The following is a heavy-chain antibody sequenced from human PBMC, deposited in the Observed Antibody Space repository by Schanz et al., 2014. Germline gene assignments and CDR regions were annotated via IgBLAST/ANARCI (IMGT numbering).Heavy chain of an antibody. D-gene: IGHD3-10*01. CDR3: ARSRSWFYFDS. CDR1: GFTFDKYA. CDR2: ISGSGGST. Sequence: EVQLVESGGGLVQPGKSLRLSCAASGFTFDKYAMHWVRQAPGKGLEWVSAISGSGGSTYYADSVKGRFTISRDNSKNTLYLQMNSLRADDSAVYYCARSRSWFYFDSWGQGTLVTVSS. V-gene: IGHV3-23*04. J-gene: IGHJ4*02.